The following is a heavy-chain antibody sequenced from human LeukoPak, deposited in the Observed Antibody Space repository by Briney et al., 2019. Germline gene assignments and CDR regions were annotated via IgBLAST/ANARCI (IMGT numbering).Heavy chain of an antibody. CDR3: ARFYGDYQNYIDY. Sequence: SETLSLTCTVSGGSISSYYWSWIRQPPGKGLEWIGYIYRSGSTYYNPSLKSRVTISVDRSKNQFSLRLSSVTAADAAMYYCARFYGDYQNYIDYWGQGTLVTVSS. CDR1: GGSISSYY. CDR2: IYRSGST. J-gene: IGHJ4*02. D-gene: IGHD4-17*01. V-gene: IGHV4-4*09.